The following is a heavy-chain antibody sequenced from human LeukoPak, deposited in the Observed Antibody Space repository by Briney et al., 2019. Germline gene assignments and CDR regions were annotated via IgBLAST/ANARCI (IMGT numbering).Heavy chain of an antibody. D-gene: IGHD2-15*01. CDR1: GFTVNNNY. CDR2: IYSGGST. Sequence: PGGSLRLSCAASGFTVNNNYMSWVRQAPGKGLEWVSIIYSGGSTYYADSVKGRFTISRDNSKNTLYLQMNSLRAEDTAVYYCAREIVAEYYYYYMDVWGKGTTVTVSS. CDR3: AREIVAEYYYYYMDV. V-gene: IGHV3-53*01. J-gene: IGHJ6*03.